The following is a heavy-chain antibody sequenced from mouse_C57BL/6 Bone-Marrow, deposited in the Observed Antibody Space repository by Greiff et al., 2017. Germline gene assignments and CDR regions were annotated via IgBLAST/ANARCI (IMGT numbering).Heavy chain of an antibody. CDR3: ARDNYYGPYYFDY. J-gene: IGHJ2*01. CDR1: GYSITSGYY. V-gene: IGHV3-6*01. D-gene: IGHD1-1*01. Sequence: DVQLQESGPGLVKPSQSLSLTCSVTGYSITSGYYWNWIRQFPGNKLEWMGYISYDGSNNYNPSLKNRISITRDTTKNQFFLKLNSVTTEDTATYYCARDNYYGPYYFDYWGQGTTLTVSS. CDR2: ISYDGSN.